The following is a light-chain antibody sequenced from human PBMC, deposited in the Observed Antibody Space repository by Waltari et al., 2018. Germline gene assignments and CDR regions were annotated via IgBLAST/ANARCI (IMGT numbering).Light chain of an antibody. CDR2: TND. CDR1: SSNIGSNT. V-gene: IGLV1-44*01. Sequence: QSVLTQPPPASGTPGQRVTISCSGSSSNIGSNTVNWYQQFPGTPPRLLFYTNDLPPSGVPDRFSASRSGTSASLAISGLRSEDEADYYCAAWDDSLNGQVFGGGTKLTVL. CDR3: AAWDDSLNGQV. J-gene: IGLJ3*02.